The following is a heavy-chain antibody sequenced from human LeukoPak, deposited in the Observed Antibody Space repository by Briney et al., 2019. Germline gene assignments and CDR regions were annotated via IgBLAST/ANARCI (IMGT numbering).Heavy chain of an antibody. D-gene: IGHD3-10*01. CDR2: IKHDRSEK. J-gene: IGHJ4*02. CDR3: ARDRDYYNYFEY. V-gene: IGHV3-7*04. CDR1: GFTLSRYW. Sequence: GGSLRLSCAASGFTLSRYWMSWVRQAPGKGLEWVADIKHDRSEKYYVDSVKGRFTISRDNAKNSLYLQMNSLRGEDTAVYYCARDRDYYNYFEYWGQGTLVTVSS.